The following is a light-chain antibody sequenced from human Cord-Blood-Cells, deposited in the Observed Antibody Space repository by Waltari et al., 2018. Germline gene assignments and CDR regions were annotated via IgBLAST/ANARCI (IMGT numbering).Light chain of an antibody. V-gene: IGLV1-47*01. Sequence: QSVLPQPPPASGTPGQRVTISCSGSSSNIGRTNVYWYQQLPGTAPKLPIYRNITRPSGVPDRFSGSKSGTSASLAISGLRSEDEADYYCAAWDDSLSGVVFGGGTKLTVL. CDR2: RNI. CDR1: SSNIGRTN. CDR3: AAWDDSLSGVV. J-gene: IGLJ2*01.